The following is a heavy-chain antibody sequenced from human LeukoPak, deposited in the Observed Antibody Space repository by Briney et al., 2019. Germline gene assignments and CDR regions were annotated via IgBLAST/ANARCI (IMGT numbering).Heavy chain of an antibody. CDR2: IFYSGST. J-gene: IGHJ4*02. V-gene: IGHV4-59*01. CDR1: GGSISGYY. Sequence: PSETLSLTCTVSGGSISGYYWGWIRQPPGKGLEWIGYIFYSGSTNSNTSLKSRLTISVDTSKNQYSLKLNSGTAADTAVYYCAGGARGNYVVFDYWGQGTLVTVSS. D-gene: IGHD1-7*01. CDR3: AGGARGNYVVFDY.